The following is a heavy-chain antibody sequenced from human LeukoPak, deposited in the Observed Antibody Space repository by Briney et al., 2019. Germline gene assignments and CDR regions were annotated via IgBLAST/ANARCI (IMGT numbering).Heavy chain of an antibody. D-gene: IGHD6-19*01. Sequence: GGSLRLSCAASGFTFSSYGMHWVRQARGKGLEWVADISYDGSNKYYADSVKGRFTISRDNSKNTLYLQMNSLRAEDTAVYYCARDQLSKSAQWLVYYYYGMDVWGQGTTVTVSS. J-gene: IGHJ6*02. CDR2: ISYDGSNK. CDR1: GFTFSSYG. CDR3: ARDQLSKSAQWLVYYYYGMDV. V-gene: IGHV3-30*03.